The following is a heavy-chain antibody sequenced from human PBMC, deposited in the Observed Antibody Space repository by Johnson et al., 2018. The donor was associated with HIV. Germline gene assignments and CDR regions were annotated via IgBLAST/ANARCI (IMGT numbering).Heavy chain of an antibody. CDR3: AREWGVITFGGVIPRNAFDI. CDR1: GFSLRTYD. J-gene: IGHJ3*02. Sequence: VQLVESGGGFVQPGGSLRLSCAASGFSLRTYDMHWVRQTTGRGLEWVSALYAGGPTYYADSVVGRFTISRDSSKNTVYLQMNSLRAEDTAVYYCAREWGVITFGGVIPRNAFDIWGQGTMVTVSS. D-gene: IGHD3-16*02. CDR2: LYAGGPT. V-gene: IGHV3-13*01.